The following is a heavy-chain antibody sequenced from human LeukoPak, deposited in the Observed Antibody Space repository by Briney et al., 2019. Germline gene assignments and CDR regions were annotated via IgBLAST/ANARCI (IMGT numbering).Heavy chain of an antibody. J-gene: IGHJ4*02. V-gene: IGHV3-48*03. CDR2: VSSSGSTI. CDR1: GFTFSSYE. Sequence: GGSLRLSCAASGFTFSSYEMNWVRQAPGKGLEWVSYVSSSGSTIYYADSVKGRFTISRDNAKNSLYLQMNSLRAEDTAVYYCARADMAVVPVFDYWGQGTLVTVSS. D-gene: IGHD6-19*01. CDR3: ARADMAVVPVFDY.